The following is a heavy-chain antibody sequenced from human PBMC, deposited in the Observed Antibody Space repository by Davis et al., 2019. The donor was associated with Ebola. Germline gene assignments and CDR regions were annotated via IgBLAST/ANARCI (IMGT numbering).Heavy chain of an antibody. CDR3: ARGRGYCSGGSCYSGDY. CDR2: INHSGST. J-gene: IGHJ4*02. V-gene: IGHV4-34*01. D-gene: IGHD2-15*01. Sequence: PSETLSLTCAVYGGSFSGYYWSWIRQPPGKGLEWIGEINHSGSTNYNPSLKSRVTISVDTSKNQFSLKLSSVTAADTAVYYCARGRGYCSGGSCYSGDYWGQGTLVTVSS. CDR1: GGSFSGYY.